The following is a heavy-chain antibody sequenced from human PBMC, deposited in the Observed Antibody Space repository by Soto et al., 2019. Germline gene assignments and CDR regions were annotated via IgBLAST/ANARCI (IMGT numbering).Heavy chain of an antibody. D-gene: IGHD6-13*01. V-gene: IGHV4-34*01. Sequence: SETLSLTCAVYGGSFSGYYWSWIRQPPGKGLEWIGEINHSGSTNYNPSLKSRVTISIDTSQNQFSLRLNPVTAADTAVYYCARSGYGSSDFDHWGQGTLVTVSS. J-gene: IGHJ4*01. CDR2: INHSGST. CDR3: ARSGYGSSDFDH. CDR1: GGSFSGYY.